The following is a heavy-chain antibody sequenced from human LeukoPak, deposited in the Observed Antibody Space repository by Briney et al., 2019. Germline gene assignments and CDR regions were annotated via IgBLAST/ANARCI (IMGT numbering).Heavy chain of an antibody. CDR2: ISAYNGNT. Sequence: EASVKVSCKASGYSFSNFGVSWVRQAPGQGLEWMGWISAYNGNTNYAQRVQDRLTLTTDTSTSTAYMELRSLRSDDTAVFYCARDRPYYGSGSYSFYYYYMDVWGKGTTVTISS. CDR1: GYSFSNFG. V-gene: IGHV1-18*01. CDR3: ARDRPYYGSGSYSFYYYYMDV. J-gene: IGHJ6*03. D-gene: IGHD3-10*01.